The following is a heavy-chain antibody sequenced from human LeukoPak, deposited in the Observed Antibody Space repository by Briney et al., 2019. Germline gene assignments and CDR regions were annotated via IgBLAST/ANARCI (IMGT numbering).Heavy chain of an antibody. J-gene: IGHJ4*02. CDR2: ISGSGGST. D-gene: IGHD3-10*01. Sequence: GGSLRLSCAASGFTFSSYAMSWVRQAPGKGLEWVSAISGSGGSTYYADSVKGRFTISRDNSKNTLYLQMNSLSAEDTAVYYCAKYSGSGSYAYYFDYWGQGTLVTVSS. CDR3: AKYSGSGSYAYYFDY. V-gene: IGHV3-23*01. CDR1: GFTFSSYA.